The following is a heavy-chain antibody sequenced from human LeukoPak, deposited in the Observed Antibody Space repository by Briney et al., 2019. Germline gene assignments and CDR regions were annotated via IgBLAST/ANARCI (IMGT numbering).Heavy chain of an antibody. CDR3: ARGTPSYSGYGTAVYYFDY. J-gene: IGHJ4*02. Sequence: ASVKVSCKASGYTFTSYAMHWVRQAPGQRLEWMGWINAGNGNTKYSQKFQGRVTITRDTSASTAYMELSSLRSEDTAVYYCARGTPSYSGYGTAVYYFDYWGQGTLVTVSS. CDR2: INAGNGNT. V-gene: IGHV1-3*01. CDR1: GYTFTSYA. D-gene: IGHD5-12*01.